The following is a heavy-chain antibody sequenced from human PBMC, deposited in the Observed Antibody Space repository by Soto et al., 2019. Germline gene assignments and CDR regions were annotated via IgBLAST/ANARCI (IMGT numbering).Heavy chain of an antibody. Sequence: QVQLVQSGAEVKKTGASVKVSCKASGYTFITYAIHWVRQAPGQRLEWMGWINGGKGNTKYSQKFQGRVTITSNRTARTAYMQMSSLRSEDTAVYYWARDNGSGSYYPFDYWGQGTLVTVSS. CDR3: ARDNGSGSYYPFDY. D-gene: IGHD3-10*01. CDR2: INGGKGNT. J-gene: IGHJ4*02. V-gene: IGHV1-3*01. CDR1: GYTFITYA.